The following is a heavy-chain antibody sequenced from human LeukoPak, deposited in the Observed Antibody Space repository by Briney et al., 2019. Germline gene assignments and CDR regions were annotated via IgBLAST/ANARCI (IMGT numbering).Heavy chain of an antibody. Sequence: GGSLRPSCVATGFTFKSASMSWVRQAQGKGLEWVAFIGHFAGDIFYADSVKGRFNISRDDAKDSVYLQMNSLRVDDTAVYFCARDPYTGSMFDYWGHGTLVTVSS. J-gene: IGHJ4*01. CDR3: ARDPYTGSMFDY. CDR2: IGHFAGDI. V-gene: IGHV3-21*01. CDR1: GFTFKSAS. D-gene: IGHD1-1*01.